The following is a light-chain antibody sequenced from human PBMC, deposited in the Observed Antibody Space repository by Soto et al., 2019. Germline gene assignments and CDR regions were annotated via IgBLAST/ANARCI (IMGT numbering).Light chain of an antibody. CDR3: QKYNSDPRT. J-gene: IGKJ1*01. CDR1: QSISNW. CDR2: HAS. Sequence: DIQMTQSPSTLPASVGYRFTITCRASQSISNWLAWYQQKPGTAPKVLIYHASNLQSGVPSRFSGSGSGTEFTLTISSLQPEDVETYYCQKYNSDPRTFGQGTKVDIK. V-gene: IGKV1-5*01.